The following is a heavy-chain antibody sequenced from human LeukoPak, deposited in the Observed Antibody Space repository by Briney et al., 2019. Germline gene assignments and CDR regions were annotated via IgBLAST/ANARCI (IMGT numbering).Heavy chain of an antibody. CDR3: GKLKYYYDSSGYYYGDRDYYFDY. CDR1: GFTFSSYG. CDR2: IWYDGSNK. D-gene: IGHD3-22*01. Sequence: GRSLRLSCAASGFTFSSYGMHWVRQAPGKGLEWVAVIWYDGSNKYYADSVKGRFTISRDNSKNTLYLQMNSLRAEDTAVYYCGKLKYYYDSSGYYYGDRDYYFDYWGQGTLVTVSS. J-gene: IGHJ4*02. V-gene: IGHV3-33*06.